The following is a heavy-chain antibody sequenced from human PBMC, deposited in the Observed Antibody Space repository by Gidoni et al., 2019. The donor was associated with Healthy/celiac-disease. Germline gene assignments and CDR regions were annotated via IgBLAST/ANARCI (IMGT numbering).Heavy chain of an antibody. J-gene: IGHJ4*02. Sequence: QVQLQEWGPGLVTPSETLSLTCTVSGGSFSSYYWRWIRQPPGKGLEWLWYLYYSGSTNYNPSLKSRVTISVDTAKNQFALKLSSVTAADTAVYDCARAQAVAGEFDYWGQGTLVTVSS. CDR3: ARAQAVAGEFDY. CDR2: LYYSGST. V-gene: IGHV4-59*01. CDR1: GGSFSSYY. D-gene: IGHD6-19*01.